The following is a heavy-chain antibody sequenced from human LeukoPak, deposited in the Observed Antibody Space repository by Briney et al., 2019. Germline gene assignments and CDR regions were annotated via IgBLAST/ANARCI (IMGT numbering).Heavy chain of an antibody. CDR1: GFTFSNYG. CDR2: IRYDGRNK. Sequence: GGSLRLSCAASGFTFSNYGMHWVRQAPGKGLEWVAFIRYDGRNKYYADSVKGRFTISRDNSKNTLYLQMNSLRAEDTAVYYCAKNSPVGDSSGYYSASFNYWGQGTLVTVSS. D-gene: IGHD3-22*01. J-gene: IGHJ4*02. V-gene: IGHV3-30*02. CDR3: AKNSPVGDSSGYYSASFNY.